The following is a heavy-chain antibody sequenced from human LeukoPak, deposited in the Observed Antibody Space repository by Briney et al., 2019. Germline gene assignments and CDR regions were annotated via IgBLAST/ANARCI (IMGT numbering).Heavy chain of an antibody. D-gene: IGHD1-26*01. V-gene: IGHV3-30*02. CDR2: IRSDGSNK. Sequence: GGSLRLSCAGSGFSFSSYGMHWVRQAPGKGLEWMAFIRSDGSNKYYADSVKGRFTISRDNSKNTFYLQMNSLRAEDTAFYHCARVKGEGAHFDYWGQGTLVTVSS. CDR1: GFSFSSYG. J-gene: IGHJ4*02. CDR3: ARVKGEGAHFDY.